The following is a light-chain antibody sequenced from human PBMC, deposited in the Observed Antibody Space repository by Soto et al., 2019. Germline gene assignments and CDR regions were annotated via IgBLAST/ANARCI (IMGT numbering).Light chain of an antibody. CDR3: SSYSDNNICV. Sequence: QSVLTQPASVSGSPGQSIAISCTGTSSDVGGYNYVSWYQQHPGKAPKLMIYEVSNRPSGVSNRFSGSKSGNTASLTISGLQAEDEAAYYCSSYSDNNICVFGTGTKVTVL. CDR1: SSDVGGYNY. V-gene: IGLV2-14*01. CDR2: EVS. J-gene: IGLJ1*01.